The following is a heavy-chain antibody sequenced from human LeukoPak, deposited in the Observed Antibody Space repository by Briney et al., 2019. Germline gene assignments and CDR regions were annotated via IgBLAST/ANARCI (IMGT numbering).Heavy chain of an antibody. J-gene: IGHJ5*02. D-gene: IGHD1-26*01. CDR1: GGSISTYY. CDR3: ARDFSGGYDRTWFDP. Sequence: PSETLSLTCTVSGGSISTYYWSWIRQPAGKGLEWIGRIYTSGSTNYNPSLKSRVTMSVDTSKNQFSLNLISVTAADTAVYYCARDFSGGYDRTWFDPWGQGTLVTVSS. V-gene: IGHV4-4*07. CDR2: IYTSGST.